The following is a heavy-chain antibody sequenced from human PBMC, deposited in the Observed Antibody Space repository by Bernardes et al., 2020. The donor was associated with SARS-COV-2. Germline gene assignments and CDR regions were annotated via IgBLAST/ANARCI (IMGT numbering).Heavy chain of an antibody. D-gene: IGHD5-12*01. Sequence: GGSLRLSCAASGFTFSSYWMSWVRQAPGKGLEWVANIKQDGSEKYYMDSVKGRFTISRDNAKNSLYLQMNSLRAEDTAVYYCARADIVATMGGIPTSYGMDVWGQGTTVTVSS. CDR2: IKQDGSEK. V-gene: IGHV3-7*01. CDR3: ARADIVATMGGIPTSYGMDV. CDR1: GFTFSSYW. J-gene: IGHJ6*02.